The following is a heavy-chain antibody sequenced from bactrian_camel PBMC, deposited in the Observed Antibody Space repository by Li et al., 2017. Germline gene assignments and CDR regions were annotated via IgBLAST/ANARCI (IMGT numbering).Heavy chain of an antibody. CDR3: AADRWLWRASFVVRDYAL. V-gene: IGHV3S40*01. CDR2: INYAGDST. J-gene: IGHJ4*01. CDR1: GFKMSTAF. Sequence: VQLVESGGGLVQAGGSMRLSCAASGFKMSTAFMRWVRQAPGKGLEWVATINYAGDSTYYADSVKGRFIISRDDAKTTVYLQMNVRKSEDTAVYYCAADRWLWRASFVVRDYALWGQGTQVTVS. D-gene: IGHD4*01.